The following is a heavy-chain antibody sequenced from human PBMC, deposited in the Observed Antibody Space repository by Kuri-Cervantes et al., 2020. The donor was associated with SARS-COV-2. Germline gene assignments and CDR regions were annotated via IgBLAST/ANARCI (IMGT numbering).Heavy chain of an antibody. CDR1: GFTFSSYG. Sequence: GESLKISCAASGFTFSSYGMHWVRQAPGKGLEWVAVISYDGSNKYYADSVKGRFTISRDNSKNTLYLQMNSLRAEDTAVYYCARGWGGYCSSTSCYYYYYGMDVWGQGTTVTDSS. J-gene: IGHJ6*02. CDR2: ISYDGSNK. CDR3: ARGWGGYCSSTSCYYYYYGMDV. V-gene: IGHV3-30*03. D-gene: IGHD2-2*01.